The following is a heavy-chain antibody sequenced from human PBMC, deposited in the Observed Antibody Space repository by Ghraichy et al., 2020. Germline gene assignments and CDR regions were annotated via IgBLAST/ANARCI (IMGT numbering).Heavy chain of an antibody. CDR3: ARGFTSSWYVRWFDP. CDR1: GYSFTDYY. Sequence: ASVKVSCKTSGYSFTDYYLYWVRQAPGQGLEWMGWINPDSGGTNYAQNFQGRVTMTRDTSISTAYMELNRLKSDDTALYYCARGFTSSWYVRWFDPWGQGTLVTVSS. J-gene: IGHJ5*02. V-gene: IGHV1-2*02. CDR2: INPDSGGT. D-gene: IGHD6-13*01.